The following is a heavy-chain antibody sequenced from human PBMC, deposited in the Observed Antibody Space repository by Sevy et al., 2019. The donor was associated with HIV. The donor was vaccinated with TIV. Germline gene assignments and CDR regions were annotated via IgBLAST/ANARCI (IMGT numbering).Heavy chain of an antibody. Sequence: GGSQRLSCEVSGFTFSDYGMHWVRQAPGKGLEWLAVISYDGSDIYYPDSVEGRFTVSRDNSKNTLYLQMNSLRPEDTAVYYCSNGAGGSGWGGFDYWGQGTLVTVSS. CDR1: GFTFSDYG. D-gene: IGHD1-26*01. J-gene: IGHJ4*02. CDR3: SNGAGGSGWGGFDY. CDR2: ISYDGSDI. V-gene: IGHV3-30*03.